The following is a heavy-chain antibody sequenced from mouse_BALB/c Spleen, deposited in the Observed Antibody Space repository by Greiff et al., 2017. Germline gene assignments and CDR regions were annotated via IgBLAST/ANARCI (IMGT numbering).Heavy chain of an antibody. CDR1: GYTFTDYW. CDR3: ARRDTTWFAY. J-gene: IGHJ3*01. V-gene: IGHV1-69*01. CDR2: IDTSDSYT. Sequence: VQLQQSGAELVMPGASVKMSCKASGYTFTDYWMHWVKQRPGQGLEWIGAIDTSDSYTSYNQKFKGKATLTVDESSSTAYMQLSSLTSEDSAVYYCARRDTTWFAYWGQGTLVTVSA. D-gene: IGHD3-3*01.